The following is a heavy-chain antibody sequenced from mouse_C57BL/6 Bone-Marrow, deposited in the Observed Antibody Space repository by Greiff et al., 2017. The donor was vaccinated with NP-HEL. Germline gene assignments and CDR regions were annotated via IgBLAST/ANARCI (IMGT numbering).Heavy chain of an antibody. CDR1: GYTFTDYY. Sequence: QVQLKESGAELVRPGASVKLSCKASGYTFTDYYINWVKQRPGQGLEWIARIYPGSGNTYYNEKFKGKATLTAEKSSSTAYMQLSSLTSEDSAVYFCARLYYDYDGGYYFDYWGQGTTLTVSS. V-gene: IGHV1-76*01. CDR2: IYPGSGNT. CDR3: ARLYYDYDGGYYFDY. J-gene: IGHJ2*01. D-gene: IGHD2-4*01.